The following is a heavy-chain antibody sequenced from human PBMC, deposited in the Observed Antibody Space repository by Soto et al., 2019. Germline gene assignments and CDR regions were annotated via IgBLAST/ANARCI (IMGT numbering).Heavy chain of an antibody. V-gene: IGHV3-21*01. CDR1: GFTFATYN. J-gene: IGHJ4*02. D-gene: IGHD5-12*01. Sequence: PGGSLRLSCAASGFTFATYNMNWVRQAPGKGLEWVSFISSSSGYIFYADSVKGRFTISRDNAKNSLYLQMNSLRAEDTAVYYCARQNSDYDERYFDYWGQGTLVTVSS. CDR2: ISSSSGYI. CDR3: ARQNSDYDERYFDY.